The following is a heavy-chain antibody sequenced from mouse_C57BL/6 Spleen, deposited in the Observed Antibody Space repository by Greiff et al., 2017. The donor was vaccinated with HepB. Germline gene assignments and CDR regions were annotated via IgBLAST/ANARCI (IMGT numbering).Heavy chain of an antibody. Sequence: DVKLVESGPGLVKPSQSLSLTCSVTGYSITSGYYWNWIRQFPGNKLEWMGYISYDGSNNYNPSLKNRISITRDTSKNQFFLKLNSVTTEDTATYYCARGVTLDYWGQGTTLTVSS. CDR3: ARGVTLDY. CDR1: GYSITSGYY. D-gene: IGHD2-2*01. V-gene: IGHV3-6*01. CDR2: ISYDGSN. J-gene: IGHJ2*01.